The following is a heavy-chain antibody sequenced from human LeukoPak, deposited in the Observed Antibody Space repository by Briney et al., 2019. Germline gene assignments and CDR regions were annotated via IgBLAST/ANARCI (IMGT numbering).Heavy chain of an antibody. J-gene: IGHJ4*02. D-gene: IGHD6-19*01. CDR3: STSVPGYSSGWYS. CDR2: IIPLFRTS. V-gene: IGHV1-69*05. CDR1: GGTFSNYA. Sequence: AALVKVSCKASGGTFSNYAISWVRQAPGQGLEWMGGIIPLFRTSNYPQKFQGRVTVTTDESTSTAYMELSSLRFEDTAVYYCSTSVPGYSSGWYSWGQGTLVTVS.